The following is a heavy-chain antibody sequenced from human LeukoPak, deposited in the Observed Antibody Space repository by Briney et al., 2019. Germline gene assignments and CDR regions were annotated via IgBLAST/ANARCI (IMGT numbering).Heavy chain of an antibody. CDR1: GYTFTGYY. CDR2: INPSGGST. V-gene: IGHV1-46*01. CDR3: ARGGRAMVRGAHDAFDI. D-gene: IGHD3-10*01. J-gene: IGHJ3*02. Sequence: VASVKVSCKASGYTFTGYYMHWVRQAPGQGLEWMGIINPSGGSTSYAQKFQGRVTMTRDMSTSTVYVELSSLRSEDTAVYYCARGGRAMVRGAHDAFDIWGQGTMVTVSS.